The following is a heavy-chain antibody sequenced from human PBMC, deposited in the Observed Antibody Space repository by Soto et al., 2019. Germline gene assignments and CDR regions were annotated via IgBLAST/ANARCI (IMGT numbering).Heavy chain of an antibody. CDR3: ARDLGYCSGGSCYSANRAFDI. D-gene: IGHD2-15*01. CDR2: IHYSGST. V-gene: IGHV4-31*03. J-gene: IGHJ3*02. Sequence: QVQLQESGPGLVKPSQTLSLTCTVSGGYISSGGYYWSWIRQHPGKGLEWIGYIHYSGSTYYNPSLKSRVTISVDTSKNPFSLKLSSVTAADTAVYYCARDLGYCSGGSCYSANRAFDIWGQGTMVTVSS. CDR1: GGYISSGGYY.